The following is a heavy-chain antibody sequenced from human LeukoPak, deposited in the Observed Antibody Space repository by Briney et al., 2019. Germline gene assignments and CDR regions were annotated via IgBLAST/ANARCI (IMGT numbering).Heavy chain of an antibody. D-gene: IGHD6-13*01. CDR3: AKDKRYSSSWPPYYYGMDV. J-gene: IGHJ6*02. V-gene: IGHV3-7*01. CDR2: IKQDGSEK. CDR1: GFTLSKHW. Sequence: GGSLRLSCAASGFTLSKHWMTWVRQAPGKGLECVAIIKQDGSEKYYVNSVKGRFTISRDNAKNSLYLQMNSLRVEDTAVYYCAKDKRYSSSWPPYYYGMDVWGQGTTVTVSS.